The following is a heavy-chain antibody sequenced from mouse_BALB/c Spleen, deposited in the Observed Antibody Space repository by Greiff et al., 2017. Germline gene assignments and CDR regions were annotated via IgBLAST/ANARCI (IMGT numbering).Heavy chain of an antibody. CDR2: ISYSGST. Sequence: EVKLVESGPGLVKPSQSLSLTCTVTGYSITSDYAWNWIRQFPGNKLEWMGYISYSGSTSYNPSLKSRISITRDTSKNQFFLQLNSVTTEDTATYYCARRNYGSSPWFAYWGQGTLVTVSA. CDR1: GYSITSDYA. CDR3: ARRNYGSSPWFAY. V-gene: IGHV3-2*02. D-gene: IGHD1-1*01. J-gene: IGHJ3*01.